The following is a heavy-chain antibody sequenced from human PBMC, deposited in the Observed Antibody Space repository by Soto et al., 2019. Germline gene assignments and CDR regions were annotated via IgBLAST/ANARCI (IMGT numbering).Heavy chain of an antibody. CDR2: IIPILGIA. D-gene: IGHD3-22*01. J-gene: IGHJ4*02. CDR1: GGTFSSYT. CDR3: ARERDYYDSSGYLVLDY. V-gene: IGHV1-69*04. Sequence: VASVKVSCKASGGTFSSYTISWVRQAPGQGLEWMGRIIPILGIANYAQKFQGRVTITADKSTSTAYMELSSLRSEDTAVYYCARERDYYDSSGYLVLDYWGQGTLVTVSS.